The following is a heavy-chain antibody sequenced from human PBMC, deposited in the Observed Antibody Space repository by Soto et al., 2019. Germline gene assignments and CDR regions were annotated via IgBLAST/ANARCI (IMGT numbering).Heavy chain of an antibody. CDR1: GGSFSDYY. D-gene: IGHD3-3*01. V-gene: IGHV4-30-4*01. CDR3: ARDRSIFGVVALDYGMDV. CDR2: IYYSGST. J-gene: IGHJ6*02. Sequence: KPSETLSLTCAVYGGSFSDYYWSWIRQPPGKGLEWIGYIYYSGSTYYNPSLKSRVTISVDTSKNQFSLKLSSVTAADTAVYYCARDRSIFGVVALDYGMDVWGQGTTVTVSS.